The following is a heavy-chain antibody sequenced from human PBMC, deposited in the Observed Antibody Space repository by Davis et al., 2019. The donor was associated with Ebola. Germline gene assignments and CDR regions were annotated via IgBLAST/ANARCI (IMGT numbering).Heavy chain of an antibody. D-gene: IGHD7-27*01. Sequence: GESLKISCATSGFTFSSYVMSWVRQAPGKGLEWVSSISGTGGSSYHADSVKGRFTISRDNSKNTLYLQMNSLTAEDTAVYYCATKTGNEGDFDYWGQGTLVTVSS. V-gene: IGHV3-23*01. CDR3: ATKTGNEGDFDY. J-gene: IGHJ4*02. CDR2: ISGTGGSS. CDR1: GFTFSSYV.